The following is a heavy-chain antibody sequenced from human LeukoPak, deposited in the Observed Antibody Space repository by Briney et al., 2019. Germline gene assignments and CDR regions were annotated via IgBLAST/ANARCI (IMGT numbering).Heavy chain of an antibody. D-gene: IGHD6-19*01. CDR3: ARMQGSGWYGYFDY. CDR2: IYYSGST. CDR1: GGSISSYY. J-gene: IGHJ4*02. V-gene: IGHV4-59*08. Sequence: SETLSLTCTVSGGSISSYYWSWIRQPPGKGLEWIGYIYYSGSTTYNPSLKSRVTISVDTSKNQLSLKLSSVAAADTAVYYCARMQGSGWYGYFDYWGQGTLVTVSS.